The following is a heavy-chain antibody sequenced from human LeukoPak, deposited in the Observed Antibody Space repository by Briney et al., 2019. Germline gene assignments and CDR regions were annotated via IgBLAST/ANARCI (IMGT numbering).Heavy chain of an antibody. CDR2: ISDTGKT. CDR3: ATGYYEPFAT. J-gene: IGHJ5*02. V-gene: IGHV4-59*02. D-gene: IGHD3-3*01. Sequence: SETLSLTCTFSGASVSSYYWDWLRQTPGKGLEWIGYISDTGKTDSNPSLKSRVSMSLGPANKQFSLRLRSVTAADSAVYYCATGYYEPFATWGPGILVTVSS. CDR1: GASVSSYY.